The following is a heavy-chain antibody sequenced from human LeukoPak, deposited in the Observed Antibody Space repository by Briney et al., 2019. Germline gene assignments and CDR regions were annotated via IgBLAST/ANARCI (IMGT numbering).Heavy chain of an antibody. CDR2: VSGSGGST. Sequence: GGSLRLSCAASGFTFSSYAMSWVRQAPGKGLEWVSAVSGSGGSTYYADSVKGRFTISRGNSKNTLYLQMNSLRAEDTAVYYCASPEYSSSSGMDVWGQGTTVTVSS. CDR1: GFTFSSYA. D-gene: IGHD6-6*01. CDR3: ASPEYSSSSGMDV. V-gene: IGHV3-23*01. J-gene: IGHJ6*02.